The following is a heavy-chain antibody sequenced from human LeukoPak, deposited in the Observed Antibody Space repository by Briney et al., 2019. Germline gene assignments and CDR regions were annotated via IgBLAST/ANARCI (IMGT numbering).Heavy chain of an antibody. V-gene: IGHV4-4*07. J-gene: IGHJ4*02. CDR2: IHTSWTT. CDR3: ARADYGDYVGWD. D-gene: IGHD4-17*01. CDR1: GGSMSSYY. Sequence: KPSETLSLNRTVSGGSMSSYYWNLIRQPAGEGLEWIGRIHTSWTTYYNPSLKSRITMSVDTSRNQFSLRLTSVTAADTAVYYCARADYGDYVGWDWGQGTLVTVSS.